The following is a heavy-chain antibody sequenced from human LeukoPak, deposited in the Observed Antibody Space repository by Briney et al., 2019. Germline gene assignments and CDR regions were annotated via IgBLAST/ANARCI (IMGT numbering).Heavy chain of an antibody. CDR2: TYHSGSS. CDR1: GGSTSSGGYS. CDR3: ARGSLGCDY. J-gene: IGHJ4*02. D-gene: IGHD2-15*01. Sequence: PSETLSLTCAVSGGSTSSGGYSWSRIRQPPGKGLEWIGYTYHSGSSYYNPFLKSRVTISVDRSKSQCALKLSSVTAADTAVYYCARGSLGCDYWGQGTLVTVSS. V-gene: IGHV4-30-2*01.